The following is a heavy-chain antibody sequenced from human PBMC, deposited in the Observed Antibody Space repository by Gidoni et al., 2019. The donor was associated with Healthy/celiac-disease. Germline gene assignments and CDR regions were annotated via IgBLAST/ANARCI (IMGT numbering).Heavy chain of an antibody. D-gene: IGHD3-22*01. CDR2: VYYSGST. CDR3: ARDPDSSGYYFVD. J-gene: IGHJ4*02. CDR1: GGSISSGGYY. V-gene: IGHV4-31*03. Sequence: QVQLQESGPGLVKPSQTLSLTCTVSGGSISSGGYYWSWIRQHPGKGLEWIGYVYYSGSTYDNPSLKSRVTISVDTSKNQFSLKLSSVTAADTAVYYCARDPDSSGYYFVDWGQGTLVTVSS.